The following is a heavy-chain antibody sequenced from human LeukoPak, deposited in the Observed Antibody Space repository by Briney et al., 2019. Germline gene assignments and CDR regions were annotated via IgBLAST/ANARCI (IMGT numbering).Heavy chain of an antibody. V-gene: IGHV4-59*08. CDR2: IYYSEST. CDR1: GGSISSYY. D-gene: IGHD2-15*01. J-gene: IGHJ3*02. Sequence: SETLSLTCTVSGGSISSYYWSWIRQPPGKGLEWIGYIYYSESTNYNPSLKSRVTISVDTSKNQFSLKLSSVTAADTAVYYCARGVVVVAKRRWAAFDIWGQGTMVTVSS. CDR3: ARGVVVVAKRRWAAFDI.